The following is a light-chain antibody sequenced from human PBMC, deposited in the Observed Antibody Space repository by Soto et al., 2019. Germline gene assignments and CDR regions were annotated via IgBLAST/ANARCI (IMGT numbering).Light chain of an antibody. CDR1: TANLGTNY. J-gene: IGLJ3*02. V-gene: IGLV1-51*01. CDR3: ATWETSLTGVA. CDR2: END. Sequence: QAVVTQPPSVSAAPGQKVTISFSGATANLGTNYVSWYQQLPGTVPKLLIYENDKRPSGIPDRFSGSKSGSSATLAITGLLTGDEADYFCATWETSLTGVAFGGGTQLTVL.